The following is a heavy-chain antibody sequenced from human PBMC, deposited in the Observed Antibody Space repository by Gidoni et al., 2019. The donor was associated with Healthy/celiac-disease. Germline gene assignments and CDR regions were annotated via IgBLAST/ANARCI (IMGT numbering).Heavy chain of an antibody. CDR2: ISSSGSTI. J-gene: IGHJ4*02. CDR3: ARGVQMAPTPGVDY. V-gene: IGHV3-48*03. D-gene: IGHD7-27*01. CDR1: GFTFSSYE. Sequence: EVQLVESGGGLVQPGGSLRLSCAASGFTFSSYEMNWVRQAPGKGLEWVSYISSSGSTIYYADSVKGRFTISRDNAKNSLYLQMNSLRAEDTAVYYCARGVQMAPTPGVDYWGQGTLVTVSS.